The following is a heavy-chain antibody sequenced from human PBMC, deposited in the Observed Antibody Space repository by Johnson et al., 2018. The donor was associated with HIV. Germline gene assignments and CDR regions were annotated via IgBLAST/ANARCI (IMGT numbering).Heavy chain of an antibody. V-gene: IGHV3-20*04. J-gene: IGHJ3*02. CDR3: ARGRIAARPHAFDI. CDR1: GFTFDDYG. CDR2: INWNGGST. Sequence: VQLEESGGGVVQPGRSLRLSCAASGFTFDDYGMSWVRQAPGKGLEWVSGINWNGGSTGYADSVKGRFTISRDNAKTSLYLQMNSLRAEDTALYYCARGRIAARPHAFDIWGQGTMVTVSS. D-gene: IGHD6-6*01.